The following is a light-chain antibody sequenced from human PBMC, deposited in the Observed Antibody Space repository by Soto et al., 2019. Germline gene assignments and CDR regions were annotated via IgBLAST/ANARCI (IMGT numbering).Light chain of an antibody. V-gene: IGKV3-11*01. J-gene: IGKJ4*01. CDR1: QIISTS. CDR2: DAS. Sequence: EIVLTQSPATLSLSPGERATLSCRASQIISTSLAWYQQKPCQAPRVLIYDASNRATGIPARFSGSGSGTAFTLTISSLEPEDFAVYYGQQRSNWPLTCGGGTKVEIK. CDR3: QQRSNWPLT.